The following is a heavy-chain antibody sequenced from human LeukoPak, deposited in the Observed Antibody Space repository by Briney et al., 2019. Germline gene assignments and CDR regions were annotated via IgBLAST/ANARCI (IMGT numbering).Heavy chain of an antibody. CDR1: GYTFTSYG. CDR2: ISAYNGNT. CDR3: ARSTESNRNWNYFPYYYYYMDV. D-gene: IGHD1-7*01. V-gene: IGHV1-18*01. Sequence: EASVKVSCKASGYTFTSYGISWVRQAPGQGLEWMGWISAYNGNTNYAQKLQGRVTMTTDTSTSTAYMELRSLRSDDTAVYYCARSTESNRNWNYFPYYYYYMDVWGKGTTVTVSS. J-gene: IGHJ6*03.